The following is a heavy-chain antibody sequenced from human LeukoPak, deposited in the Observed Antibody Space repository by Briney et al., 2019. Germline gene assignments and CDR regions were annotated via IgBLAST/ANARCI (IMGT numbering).Heavy chain of an antibody. J-gene: IGHJ5*02. V-gene: IGHV4-30-4*08. CDR3: ARGSMITFGGVIPHWFDP. Sequence: PSQTLPLTCTVSGGSISSGDYYWSWIRQPPGKGLEWIGYIYYSGSTYYNPSLKSRVTISVDTSKNQFSLKLSSVTAADTAVYYCARGSMITFGGVIPHWFDPWGQGTLVTVSS. D-gene: IGHD3-16*02. CDR2: IYYSGST. CDR1: GGSISSGDYY.